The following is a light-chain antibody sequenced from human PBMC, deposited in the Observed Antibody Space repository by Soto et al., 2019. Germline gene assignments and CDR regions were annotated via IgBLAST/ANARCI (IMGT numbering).Light chain of an antibody. CDR1: SSDVGNYNL. Sequence: QSALTQPASVSGSPGQSITISCTGTSSDVGNYNLVSWYQQHPGKAPKLIIFEVNKRPSGVSNRFSGSKSDNTASLTLSGIQAEDEEDYYDCSYGCISSPNVVFGGGTKLTVL. CDR2: EVN. V-gene: IGLV2-23*02. CDR3: CSYGCISSPNVV. J-gene: IGLJ2*01.